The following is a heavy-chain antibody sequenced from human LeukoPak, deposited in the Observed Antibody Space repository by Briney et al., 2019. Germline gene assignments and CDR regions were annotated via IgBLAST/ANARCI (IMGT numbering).Heavy chain of an antibody. CDR3: ARVRGYCSSTICYRYYFDY. V-gene: IGHV4-38-2*02. CDR2: IYHSGST. Sequence: SETLSLTCTVSGYSISSGYYWGWIRQPPGKGLECIGTIYHSGSTYYNPSLKSRVTISVDTSKNQSSLKLTSVTAADTAVYYCARVRGYCSSTICYRYYFDYWGQGTLVTVSS. CDR1: GYSISSGYY. D-gene: IGHD2-2*01. J-gene: IGHJ4*02.